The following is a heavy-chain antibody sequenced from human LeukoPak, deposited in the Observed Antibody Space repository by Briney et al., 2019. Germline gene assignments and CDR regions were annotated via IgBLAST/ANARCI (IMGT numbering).Heavy chain of an antibody. Sequence: GGSLRLSCAASGFTFSTYGMHWVRQAPGKGLEWVAFIRYDGSNKYYADSVKGRFTISRDNAKNSLYLQMNSLRAEDTAVYYCARGETSDTRHLDYWGQGTLVTVSS. CDR1: GFTFSTYG. CDR2: IRYDGSNK. V-gene: IGHV3-30*02. D-gene: IGHD1-1*01. J-gene: IGHJ4*02. CDR3: ARGETSDTRHLDY.